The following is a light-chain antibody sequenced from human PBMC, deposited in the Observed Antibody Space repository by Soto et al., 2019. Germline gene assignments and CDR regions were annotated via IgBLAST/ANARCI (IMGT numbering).Light chain of an antibody. V-gene: IGLV1-36*01. J-gene: IGLJ2*01. CDR3: AAWDYSQNGQV. CDR1: SSNIGNNA. CDR2: YDD. Sequence: QSVLTQPPSVSEAPRQRVTISCSGSSSNIGNNAVNWYQQLPGKAPKLLIYYDDLLPSGVSDRFSGSKSGTSASLAISGLQSEDEADYYCAAWDYSQNGQVFGGGTKLTVL.